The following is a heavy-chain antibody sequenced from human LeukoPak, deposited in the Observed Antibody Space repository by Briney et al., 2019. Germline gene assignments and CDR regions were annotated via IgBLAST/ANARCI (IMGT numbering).Heavy chain of an antibody. CDR3: ATEDDYGDAGVDY. CDR1: GFTFSSYS. J-gene: IGHJ4*02. D-gene: IGHD4-17*01. Sequence: GGSLRLSCAASGFTFSSYSMNWVRQAPGKGLKWVSSISSSSSYIYYADSVKGRFTISRDNAKNSLYLQMNSLRAEDTAVYYCATEDDYGDAGVDYWGQGTLVTVSS. CDR2: ISSSSSYI. V-gene: IGHV3-21*01.